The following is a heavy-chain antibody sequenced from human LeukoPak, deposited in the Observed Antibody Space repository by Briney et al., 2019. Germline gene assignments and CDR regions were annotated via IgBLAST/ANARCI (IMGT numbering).Heavy chain of an antibody. V-gene: IGHV3-49*04. D-gene: IGHD3-3*01. CDR2: IRTKAYGETT. CDR3: TRVRVDLSCYYGLDV. Sequence: GGSLRLSCTPSGFTFGDYAMSWVRQPPGKGLEWVGFIRTKAYGETTEYTASVKGRFTISRDDSKSIAYLQMNSLKTEDTAVYYCTRVRVDLSCYYGLDVWGQGTTVTVSS. J-gene: IGHJ6*02. CDR1: GFTFGDYA.